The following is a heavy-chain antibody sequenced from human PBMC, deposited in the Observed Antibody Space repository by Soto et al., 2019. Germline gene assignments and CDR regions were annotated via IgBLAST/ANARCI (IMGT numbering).Heavy chain of an antibody. CDR3: AKDRASSDWYYFDY. CDR2: ISYDGSNK. Sequence: PGGSLRLSCAASGFTFSNYGMHWVRQAPGKGLEWVAVISYDGSNKYYADSVKGRFTISRDNSKNTLYLQMNSLRAEDTAVYYCAKDRASSDWYYFDYWGQGTLVTVSS. J-gene: IGHJ4*02. D-gene: IGHD6-19*01. CDR1: GFTFSNYG. V-gene: IGHV3-30*18.